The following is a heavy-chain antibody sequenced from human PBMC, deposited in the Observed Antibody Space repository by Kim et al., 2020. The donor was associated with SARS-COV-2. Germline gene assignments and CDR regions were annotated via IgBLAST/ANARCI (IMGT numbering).Heavy chain of an antibody. V-gene: IGHV4-38-2*02. CDR3: ARVHSYGAYYNDFDY. Sequence: SETLSLTCTVSGYFISSGYYWGWIRQFPGKGLEWIESIYASGFGYYNPSLKSRVTVSVDTSKNQFSLRLTSVTAADTAVYYCARVHSYGAYYNDFDYWG. CDR2: IYASGFG. J-gene: IGHJ4*01. CDR1: GYFISSGYY. D-gene: IGHD5-18*01.